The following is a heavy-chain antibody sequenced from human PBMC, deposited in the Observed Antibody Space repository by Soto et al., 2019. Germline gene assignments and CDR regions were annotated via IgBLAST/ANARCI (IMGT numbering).Heavy chain of an antibody. D-gene: IGHD4-17*01. CDR1: GGSIYSGGYY. CDR3: AKDKNYGDYVL. J-gene: IGHJ4*02. V-gene: IGHV4-31*03. Sequence: QVQLQESGPGLVRPSQTLSLTCSVSGGSIYSGGYYLSWIRQYPGKGLEGIGYIYYSGSTYYNPSLKSRVTISADTSNNQFSLTVTSVTAADTAVYYCAKDKNYGDYVLWGQGTLVTVSS. CDR2: IYYSGST.